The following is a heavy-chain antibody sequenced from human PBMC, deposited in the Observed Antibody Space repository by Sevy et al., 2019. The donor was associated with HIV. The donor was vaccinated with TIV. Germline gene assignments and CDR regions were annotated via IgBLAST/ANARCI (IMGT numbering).Heavy chain of an antibody. CDR2: INHSGST. CDR3: ASEMHYYGSGSSGDY. V-gene: IGHV4-34*01. CDR1: GGSFSGYY. D-gene: IGHD3-10*01. J-gene: IGHJ4*02. Sequence: SETLSLTCAVYGGSFSGYYWSWIRQPPGKGLERIGEINHSGSTNYNPSLKSRVTISVDTSKNQFSLKLSSVTAADTAVYYCASEMHYYGSGSSGDYWGQRTLVTVSS.